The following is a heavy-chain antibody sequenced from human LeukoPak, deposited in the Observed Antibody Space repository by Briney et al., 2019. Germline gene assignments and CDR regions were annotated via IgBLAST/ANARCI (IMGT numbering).Heavy chain of an antibody. CDR2: ISGSGGST. V-gene: IGHV3-23*01. D-gene: IGHD2-2*01. CDR3: ARDRIVVVPAAKMRFDY. CDR1: GFTFSSYA. Sequence: PGGSLRLSCAASGFTFSSYAMSWVRQAPGKGLEWVSAISGSGGSTYYADSVKGRFTISRDNSKNTLYLQMNSLRAEDTAVYYCARDRIVVVPAAKMRFDYWGQGTLVTVSS. J-gene: IGHJ4*02.